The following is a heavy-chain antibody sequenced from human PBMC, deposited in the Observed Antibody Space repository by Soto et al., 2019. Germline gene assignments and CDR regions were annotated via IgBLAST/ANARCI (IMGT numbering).Heavy chain of an antibody. CDR1: GYTFTGYY. V-gene: IGHV1-2*04. Sequence: ASVKVSCKASGYTFTGYYMHWVRQAPGQGLEWMGWINPNSGGTNYAQKFQGWVTMTRDTSISTAYMELSRLRSDDTAVYYCAREMAEVRSWYETSYYYYYGMDVWGQGTTVTVSS. J-gene: IGHJ6*02. CDR3: AREMAEVRSWYETSYYYYYGMDV. D-gene: IGHD6-13*01. CDR2: INPNSGGT.